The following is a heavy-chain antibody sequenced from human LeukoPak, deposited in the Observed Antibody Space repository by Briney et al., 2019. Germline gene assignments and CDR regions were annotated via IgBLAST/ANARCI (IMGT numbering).Heavy chain of an antibody. J-gene: IGHJ6*02. V-gene: IGHV1-2*06. CDR3: ATTAGDFWSGYYGGPGMDV. CDR1: GYTFTGYY. CDR2: INPNSGGT. Sequence: GASVKVSCKASGYTFTGYYMHWVRQAPGQGLEWMGRINPNSGGTNYAQKFQGRVTMTRDTSISTAYMELSRLRSDDTAVYYRATTAGDFWSGYYGGPGMDVWGQGTTVTVSS. D-gene: IGHD3-3*01.